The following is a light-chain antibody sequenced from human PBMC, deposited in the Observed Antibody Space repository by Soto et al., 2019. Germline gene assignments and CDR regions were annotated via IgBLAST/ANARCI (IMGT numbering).Light chain of an antibody. Sequence: IQMSQSLSSLSAYVGDRVTITCRAGQGIRYDLDWYQQKPGKAPKRLIYDASSLQSGVPSRFSGSGSGTEFTLTICSLQPDDFTTYYCQQADIHPLTFCGVTKVDI. V-gene: IGKV1-17*01. CDR2: DAS. CDR3: QQADIHPLT. J-gene: IGKJ4*01. CDR1: QGIRYD.